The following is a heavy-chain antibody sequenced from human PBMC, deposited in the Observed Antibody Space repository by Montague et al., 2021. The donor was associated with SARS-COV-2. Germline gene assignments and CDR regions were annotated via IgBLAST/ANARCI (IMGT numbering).Heavy chain of an antibody. CDR2: VSDSGST. V-gene: IGHV4-59*01. Sequence: SETLSLTCTVSGGSISTFYWSWIRQPPGKELEWIGYVSDSGSTSFNPSLKSRVTISVDTSKNQFSLNLSSVTAADTAVYYCARDPLGGLFHYWGRGTQVTVSS. J-gene: IGHJ4*02. CDR3: ARDPLGGLFHY. D-gene: IGHD3-16*01. CDR1: GGSISTFY.